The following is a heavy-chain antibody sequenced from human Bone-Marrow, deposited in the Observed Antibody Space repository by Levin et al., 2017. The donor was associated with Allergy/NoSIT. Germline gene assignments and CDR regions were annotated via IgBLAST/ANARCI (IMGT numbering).Heavy chain of an antibody. D-gene: IGHD6-13*01. Sequence: ASVKVSCKASGYTFTDYAISWVRQAPGQGLQWMGWISAYNGNTNYAQNLQGRVTMTTDTSTSTGYMELRSLRSDDTAVYYCVRFAGSSSYVYWGPGTLVTVSS. J-gene: IGHJ4*02. CDR2: ISAYNGNT. V-gene: IGHV1-18*01. CDR3: VRFAGSSSYVY. CDR1: GYTFTDYA.